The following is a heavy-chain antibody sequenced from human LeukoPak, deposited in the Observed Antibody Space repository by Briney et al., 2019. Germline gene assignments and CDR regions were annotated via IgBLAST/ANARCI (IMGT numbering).Heavy chain of an antibody. Sequence: SETLSLTCTVSGGSIRSGNYYWACIRQPPGKGLEWIGSIYYSGSTYYNPSLKSRVTISVDTTKNQFSLRLSSVTAADTAVYYCARRDTQQLVRGPVFDYWGQGTLVTVSS. D-gene: IGHD6-13*01. V-gene: IGHV4-39*07. CDR3: ARRDTQQLVRGPVFDY. CDR1: GGSIRSGNYY. J-gene: IGHJ4*02. CDR2: IYYSGST.